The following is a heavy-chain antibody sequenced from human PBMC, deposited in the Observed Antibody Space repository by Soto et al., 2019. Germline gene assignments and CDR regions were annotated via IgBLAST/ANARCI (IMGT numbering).Heavy chain of an antibody. D-gene: IGHD2-21*01. CDR1: GGSFSGYY. J-gene: IGHJ6*03. V-gene: IGHV4-34*01. CDR2: INHSGST. CDR3: ARGELWSGRFYYYYMDV. Sequence: SETLSLTCAVYGGSFSGYYWSWIRQPPGKGLEWIGEINHSGSTNYNPSLKSRVTISVDTSKNQFSLKLSSVTAADTAVYYCARGELWSGRFYYYYMDVWGKGTTVTAP.